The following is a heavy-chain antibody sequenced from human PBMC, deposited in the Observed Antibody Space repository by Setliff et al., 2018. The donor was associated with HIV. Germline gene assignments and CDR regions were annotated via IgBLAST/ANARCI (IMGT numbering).Heavy chain of an antibody. V-gene: IGHV4-39*07. CDR3: ARQMPGVRGVIVASIDY. J-gene: IGHJ4*02. CDR2: IYYSGNT. D-gene: IGHD3-10*01. Sequence: SETLSLTCTVSGGSINSNTYFWGWIRQPPGKGLEWIGSIYYSGNTYYSPSLKSRVTISMDTAKNRFSLKLSSVTAADTAVYYCARQMPGVRGVIVASIDYWGQGTLVTVSS. CDR1: GGSINSNTYF.